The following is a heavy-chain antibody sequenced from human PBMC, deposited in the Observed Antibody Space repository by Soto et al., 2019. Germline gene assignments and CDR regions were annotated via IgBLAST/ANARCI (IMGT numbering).Heavy chain of an antibody. CDR2: ISAYNGDT. CDR1: GYTFTNYG. J-gene: IGHJ6*02. V-gene: IGHV1-18*01. D-gene: IGHD3-10*01. Sequence: ASVKVSCKASGYTFTNYGITWVRQAPGQGLEWRGWISAYNGDTHYTQRLQGRVTMTTDTSTSTAYMELRGLRSDDTAVYYCARDTLRDVSGTYYYYYYGIDVRAQRTTVTGSS. CDR3: ARDTLRDVSGTYYYYYYGIDV.